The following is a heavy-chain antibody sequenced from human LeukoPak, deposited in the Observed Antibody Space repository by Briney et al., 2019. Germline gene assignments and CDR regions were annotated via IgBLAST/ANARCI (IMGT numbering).Heavy chain of an antibody. Sequence: GGSLRLSCAASGFTLSSYSMNWVRQAPGKGLEWISFIDSSSRTIFYAESVKGRFTISRDNAKNSLFLQMNSLRAEDTAVYYCARRVPNQVITDYFDYWGQGTLVTVSS. CDR3: ARRVPNQVITDYFDY. J-gene: IGHJ4*02. D-gene: IGHD3-16*01. CDR2: IDSSSRTI. V-gene: IGHV3-48*04. CDR1: GFTLSSYS.